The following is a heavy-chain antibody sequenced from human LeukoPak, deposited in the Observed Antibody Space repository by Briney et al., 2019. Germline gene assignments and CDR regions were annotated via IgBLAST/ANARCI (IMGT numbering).Heavy chain of an antibody. CDR2: IYYSGST. CDR3: ARQAETDGYSYGCFDY. CDR1: GGSISSSSYY. V-gene: IGHV4-39*01. J-gene: IGHJ4*02. D-gene: IGHD5-18*01. Sequence: PSETLSLTCTVSGGSISSSSYYWGWIRQPPGKGLEWIGSIYYSGSTYYNPSLKSRVTISVDTSKNQFSLKLSSVTAADTAVYYCARQAETDGYSYGCFDYWGQGTLVTVSS.